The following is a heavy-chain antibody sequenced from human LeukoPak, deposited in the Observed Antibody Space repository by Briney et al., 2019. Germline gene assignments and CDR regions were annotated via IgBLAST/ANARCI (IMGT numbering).Heavy chain of an antibody. CDR2: ISNSAGYT. D-gene: IGHD6-19*01. Sequence: GGSLRLSCAASGFTFSSYGMSWVRQAPGKGLEWVSAISNSAGYTYYADSVKGRFTISRDDSKNTLYLQMNSLRAEDTAVYYCAKKYSSGSYYMDVWGKGTTVTISS. CDR3: AKKYSSGSYYMDV. J-gene: IGHJ6*03. CDR1: GFTFSSYG. V-gene: IGHV3-23*01.